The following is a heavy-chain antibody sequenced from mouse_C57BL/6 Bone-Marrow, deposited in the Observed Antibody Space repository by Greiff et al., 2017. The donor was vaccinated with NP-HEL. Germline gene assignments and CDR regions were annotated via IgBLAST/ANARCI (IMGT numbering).Heavy chain of an antibody. Sequence: EVQLQESGPGLAKPSQTLSLTCSVTGYSITSDYWNWIRKFPGNKLEYMGYISYSGSTYYNPSLKSRISIIRDTSKNQYYLQLNSVTTEDTATYYCARRCDDGYYERGYYFDYWGQGTTLTVSS. J-gene: IGHJ2*01. CDR3: ARRCDDGYYERGYYFDY. CDR2: ISYSGST. CDR1: GYSITSDY. D-gene: IGHD2-3*01. V-gene: IGHV3-8*01.